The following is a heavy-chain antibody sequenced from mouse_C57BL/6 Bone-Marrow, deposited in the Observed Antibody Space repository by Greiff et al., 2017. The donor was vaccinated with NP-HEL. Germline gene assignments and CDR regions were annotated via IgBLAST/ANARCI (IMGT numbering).Heavy chain of an antibody. CDR2: IWSGGST. CDR3: ASFYYDYDPPFAY. D-gene: IGHD2-4*01. Sequence: VKLMESGPGLVQPSQSLSITCTVSGFSLTSYGVHWVRQSPGKGLEWLGVIWSGGSTDYNAAFISRLSISKDNSKSQVFFKMNSLQADDTAIYYCASFYYDYDPPFAYWGQGTLVTVSA. J-gene: IGHJ3*01. CDR1: GFSLTSYG. V-gene: IGHV2-2*01.